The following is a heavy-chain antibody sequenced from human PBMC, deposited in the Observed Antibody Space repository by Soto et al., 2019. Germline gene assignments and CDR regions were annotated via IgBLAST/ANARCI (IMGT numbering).Heavy chain of an antibody. CDR1: S. D-gene: IGHD5-12*01. J-gene: IGHJ4*02. CDR3: ATGATIHDY. V-gene: IGHV1-24*01. CDR2: FDPEDGET. Sequence: SRQWVRQSNGKGLEWMGGFDPEDGETIYAQKFQGRVTMTEDTSTDTAYMELSSLRSEDTAVYYFATGATIHDYLGQGTLVTVSS.